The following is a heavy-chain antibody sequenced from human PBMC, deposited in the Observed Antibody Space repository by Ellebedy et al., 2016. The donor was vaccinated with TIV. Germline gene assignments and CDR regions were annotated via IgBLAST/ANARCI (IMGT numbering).Heavy chain of an antibody. CDR2: IYSGGST. V-gene: IGHV3-53*01. D-gene: IGHD4-17*01. CDR3: ARGGGDLPFDY. Sequence: PGGSLRLSCAASGFSVSHNFMTWVRQATGKGLEWVSLIYSGGSTSYADSVKGRFTISRDSAKNSLYLQMNSLRAEDTAVYYCARGGGDLPFDYWGQGTLVTVSS. J-gene: IGHJ4*02. CDR1: GFSVSHNF.